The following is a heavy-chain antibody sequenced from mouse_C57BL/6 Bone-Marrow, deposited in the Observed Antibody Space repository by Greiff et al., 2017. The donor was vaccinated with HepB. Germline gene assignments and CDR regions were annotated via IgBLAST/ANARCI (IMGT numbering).Heavy chain of an antibody. CDR1: GFTFSSYG. V-gene: IGHV5-6*02. D-gene: IGHD2-4*01. J-gene: IGHJ4*01. CDR2: ISSGGSYT. CDR3: ARDYDYRPMDY. Sequence: DVMLVESGGDLVKPGGSLKLSCAASGFTFSSYGMSWVRQTPDKRLEWVATISSGGSYTYYPDSVKGRFTISRDNAKNTLYLQMSSLKSEDTAMYYCARDYDYRPMDYWGQGTSVTVSS.